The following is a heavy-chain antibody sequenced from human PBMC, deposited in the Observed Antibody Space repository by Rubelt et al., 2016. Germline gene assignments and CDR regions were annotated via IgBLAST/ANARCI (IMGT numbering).Heavy chain of an antibody. V-gene: IGHV5-51*03. Sequence: EVQLVQSGAEVKKPGESLKISCQGSGYNFAKSWIGWVRQMSGKGLEWMGIIYPGDSDTRYNPSFRGQVTISADKSIRTAYLQWSSLKASDTAMYYCARLPQNTYYFDYWGQGALVMVSS. CDR1: GYNFAKSW. CDR3: ARLPQNTYYFDY. J-gene: IGHJ4*02. CDR2: IYPGDSDT.